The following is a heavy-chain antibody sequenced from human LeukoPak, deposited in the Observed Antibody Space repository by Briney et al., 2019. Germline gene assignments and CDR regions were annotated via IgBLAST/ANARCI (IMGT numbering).Heavy chain of an antibody. CDR3: AKDMRYCNGGTCYPDY. CDR2: IKDDGSEK. V-gene: IGHV3-7*03. Sequence: GGSLRLSCVASGFTFRNYWVSWIRLAPGKGLEFVANIKDDGSEKFYADSVKGRFTISRDNAKNSLYLQMNSLRVEDTTIYYCAKDMRYCNGGTCYPDYWGQGTLVTVSS. J-gene: IGHJ4*02. D-gene: IGHD2-15*01. CDR1: GFTFRNYW.